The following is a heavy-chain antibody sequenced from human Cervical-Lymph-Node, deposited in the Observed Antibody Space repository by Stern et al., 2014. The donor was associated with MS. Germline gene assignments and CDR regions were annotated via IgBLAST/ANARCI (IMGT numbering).Heavy chain of an antibody. CDR2: ISAYNGNT. J-gene: IGHJ3*02. Sequence: QVQLFTSGAEVKKPGASVQVSCKASAYTFTRYGISWVRQAPGQALEWMGWISAYNGNTNYAKKLQGRVTMTTDTSTSTAYMELRSLRSDDTAVYYCARGLLGSENAFDIWGQGTMVTVSS. CDR1: AYTFTRYG. CDR3: ARGLLGSENAFDI. V-gene: IGHV1-18*01. D-gene: IGHD2-15*01.